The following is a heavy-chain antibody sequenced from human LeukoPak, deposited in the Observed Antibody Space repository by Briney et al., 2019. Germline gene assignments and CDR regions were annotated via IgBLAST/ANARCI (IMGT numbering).Heavy chain of an antibody. J-gene: IGHJ1*01. Sequence: PGGSLRLSCAASGFTFSNAWMSWVRQAPGKGLEWVGRIKSKTDGGTTDYAAPVKGRFTISRDDSKNTLYLQMNSLKTEDTAVYYCAKDAYCGGDCYSGYFQHWGQGTLVTVSS. D-gene: IGHD2-21*01. CDR2: IKSKTDGGTT. CDR1: GFTFSNAW. V-gene: IGHV3-15*01. CDR3: AKDAYCGGDCYSGYFQH.